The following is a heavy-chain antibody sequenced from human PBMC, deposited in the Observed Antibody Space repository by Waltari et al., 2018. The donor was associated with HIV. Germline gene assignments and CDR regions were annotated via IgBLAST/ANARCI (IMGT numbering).Heavy chain of an antibody. J-gene: IGHJ4*02. Sequence: QVQLQQWGEGLLKPSETLSLTCAVYGGSFSGYYWSWIRQPPGKGLEWIGEINHSGSTNYNPSLKSRVTISVDTSKNQFSLKLSSVTAADTAVYYCARGQDYDFWSGYYYDYWGQGTLVTVSS. CDR1: GGSFSGYY. CDR2: INHSGST. D-gene: IGHD3-3*01. CDR3: ARGQDYDFWSGYYYDY. V-gene: IGHV4-34*01.